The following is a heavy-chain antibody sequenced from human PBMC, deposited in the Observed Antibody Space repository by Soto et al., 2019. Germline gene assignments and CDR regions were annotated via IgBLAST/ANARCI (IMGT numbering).Heavy chain of an antibody. CDR1: GGSISSYY. CDR3: ARVGMVGTVLGSWFDP. Sequence: SETLSLTCSVSGGSISSYYWSWIRQPAGKGLEWIGRIYTSGSTNYNPSLKSRVTMSVDTSKNQFSLKLRSVTAADTAVYYCARVGMVGTVLGSWFDPWGQGTRFTVSS. D-gene: IGHD6-19*01. J-gene: IGHJ5*02. CDR2: IYTSGST. V-gene: IGHV4-4*07.